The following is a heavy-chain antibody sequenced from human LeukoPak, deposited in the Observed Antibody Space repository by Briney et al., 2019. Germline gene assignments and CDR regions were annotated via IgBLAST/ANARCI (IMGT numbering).Heavy chain of an antibody. CDR3: ARVRPYYDSSGSGAFDI. J-gene: IGHJ3*02. V-gene: IGHV4-59*01. CDR2: IYYSGST. CDR1: GGSISSYY. D-gene: IGHD3-22*01. Sequence: SETLSLTCTVSGGSISSYYWSWIRQPPGKGLEWIGYIYYSGSTNYNPSLKSRVTISVDTSKNQFSLKLSSVTAADTAVYYCARVRPYYDSSGSGAFDIWGQGTMVTVSS.